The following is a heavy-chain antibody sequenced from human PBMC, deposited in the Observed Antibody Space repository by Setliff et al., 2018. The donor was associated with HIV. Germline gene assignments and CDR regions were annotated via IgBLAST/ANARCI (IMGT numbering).Heavy chain of an antibody. CDR1: GYTFTHYA. D-gene: IGHD2-15*01. J-gene: IGHJ3*02. CDR2: ISAYNGNT. CDR3: SRLASGGWPLEVFDI. Sequence: ASVKVSCKASGYTFTHYAISWVRQAPGQGLEYLGWISAYNGNTNYAQKVQGRITMTTDESTSTVDMELRSLTSDDTAVYYCSRLASGGWPLEVFDIWGQGTMVTVSS. V-gene: IGHV1-18*01.